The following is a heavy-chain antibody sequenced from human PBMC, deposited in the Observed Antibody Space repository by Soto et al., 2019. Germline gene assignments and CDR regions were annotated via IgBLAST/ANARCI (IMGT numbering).Heavy chain of an antibody. D-gene: IGHD2-15*01. CDR1: GGSISSGDYY. CDR3: ASGVRMVAAATGIDYYYGMDV. V-gene: IGHV4-30-4*01. CDR2: IYYSGST. J-gene: IGHJ6*02. Sequence: SETLSLTCTVSGGSISSGDYYWSWIRQPPGKGLEWIGYIYYSGSTYYNPSLKSRVTISVDTSKNQFSLKLSSVTAADTAVYYCASGVRMVAAATGIDYYYGMDVWGQGTTVTVSS.